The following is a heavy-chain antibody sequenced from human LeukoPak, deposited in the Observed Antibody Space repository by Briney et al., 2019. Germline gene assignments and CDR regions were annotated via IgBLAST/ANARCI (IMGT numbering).Heavy chain of an antibody. D-gene: IGHD1-26*01. CDR3: ARDPVGSTNWFDP. CDR1: GYAFTGYY. Sequence: ASVKVSCKASGYAFTGYYMHWVRQAPGQGLEWMGWINPNSGATNYVQKFQGRVTMTRDTSVSTAYMELSRLTSDDTAVYYCARDPVGSTNWFDPWGQGTLVTVSS. J-gene: IGHJ5*02. V-gene: IGHV1-2*02. CDR2: INPNSGAT.